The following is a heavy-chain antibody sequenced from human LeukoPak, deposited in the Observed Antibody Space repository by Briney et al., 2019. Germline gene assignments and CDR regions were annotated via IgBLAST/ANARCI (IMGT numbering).Heavy chain of an antibody. Sequence: ASVKVSCKASGYTFTSYAMHWVRQAPRQRLEWMGWINAGNGNTKYSQKFQGRVTITRDTSASTAYMELSSLRSEDTAVYYCARDYYGSGSYYSAYWGQGTLVTVSS. CDR2: INAGNGNT. J-gene: IGHJ4*02. CDR3: ARDYYGSGSYYSAY. D-gene: IGHD3-10*01. CDR1: GYTFTSYA. V-gene: IGHV1-3*01.